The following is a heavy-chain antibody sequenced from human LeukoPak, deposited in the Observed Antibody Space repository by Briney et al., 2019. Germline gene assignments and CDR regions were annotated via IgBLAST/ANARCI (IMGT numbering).Heavy chain of an antibody. J-gene: IGHJ5*02. CDR2: INPSGGST. Sequence: ASVKVSCKASGYTFTSYYMHWVRQAPGQGLEWMGIINPSGGSTSYAQKFQGRVTITRNTSISTAYMELSSLKSEDTAVYYCARGWKYHDLWGQGTLVIVSS. CDR1: GYTFTSYY. V-gene: IGHV1-46*01. D-gene: IGHD2-2*01. CDR3: ARGWKYHDL.